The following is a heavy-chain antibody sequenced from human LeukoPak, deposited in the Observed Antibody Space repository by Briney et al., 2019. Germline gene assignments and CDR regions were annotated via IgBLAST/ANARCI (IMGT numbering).Heavy chain of an antibody. Sequence: ASVKVSCKASGYTFTNYGISWVRQAPGQGLEWMGWISAYNGNTNYAQKLQGRVTMTTDTSTSTAYMELRSLRSDDTAVYYCARDKIVLMVYAEGLDAFDIWGQGTMVTVSS. D-gene: IGHD2-8*01. CDR3: ARDKIVLMVYAEGLDAFDI. J-gene: IGHJ3*02. CDR1: GYTFTNYG. CDR2: ISAYNGNT. V-gene: IGHV1-18*01.